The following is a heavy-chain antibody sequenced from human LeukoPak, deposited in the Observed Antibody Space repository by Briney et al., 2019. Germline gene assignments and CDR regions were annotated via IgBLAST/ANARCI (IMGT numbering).Heavy chain of an antibody. J-gene: IGHJ6*03. CDR1: GFTFSSYA. Sequence: GGSLRLSCAASGFTFSSYAMSWVRQAPGKGLEWVSAISGSGGSTYYADSVKGRFTISRDNSKNTLYLQMNSLRAEDTAVYYCARKISCSSEYYMDVWGKGTTVTVSS. D-gene: IGHD6-6*01. CDR2: ISGSGGST. V-gene: IGHV3-23*01. CDR3: ARKISCSSEYYMDV.